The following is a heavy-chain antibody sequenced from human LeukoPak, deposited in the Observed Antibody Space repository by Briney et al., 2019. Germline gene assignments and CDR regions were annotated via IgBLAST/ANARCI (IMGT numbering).Heavy chain of an antibody. CDR3: GRPSFTQGSYFDY. Sequence: GGSLRLSCAASGFTFSSYGMSWVRQAPGKGLEWVANIKQDGSETYYVDSVKGRFTISRDNAKNSLYLQMNSLSAEDRAVYYCGRPSFTQGSYFDYWGQGTLVTVSS. D-gene: IGHD2-15*01. V-gene: IGHV3-7*01. J-gene: IGHJ4*02. CDR2: IKQDGSET. CDR1: GFTFSSYG.